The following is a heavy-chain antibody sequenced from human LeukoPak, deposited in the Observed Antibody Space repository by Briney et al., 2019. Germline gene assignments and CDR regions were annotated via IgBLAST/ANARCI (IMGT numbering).Heavy chain of an antibody. J-gene: IGHJ6*03. D-gene: IGHD2-15*01. CDR1: GGSFSGYY. CDR3: ARGVGGGKWWLLPYYMDV. Sequence: SETLSLTCAVYGGSFSGYYWSWIRQPPGKGLEWIGEINHSGSTNYNPSLKSRVTISVDTSKNQFSLKLSSVTAADTAVYYCARGVGGGKWWLLPYYMDVWGKGTTVTVSS. V-gene: IGHV4-34*01. CDR2: INHSGST.